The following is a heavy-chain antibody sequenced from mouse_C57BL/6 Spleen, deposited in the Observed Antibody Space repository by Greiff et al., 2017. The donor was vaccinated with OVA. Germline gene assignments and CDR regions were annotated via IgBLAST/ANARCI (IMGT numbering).Heavy chain of an antibody. CDR3: ASLYYDYDGAY. CDR2: IRNKANGDTT. Sequence: EVKLVESGGGLVQPGGSLSLSCAASGFTFTDYYMSWVRQPPGKALEWLGFIRNKANGDTTEYSASVKGRFTITRDNSQSIPYLQTNALRAEDSATYCCASLYYDYDGAYWGQGTLVTVSA. V-gene: IGHV7-3*01. D-gene: IGHD2-4*01. J-gene: IGHJ3*01. CDR1: GFTFTDYY.